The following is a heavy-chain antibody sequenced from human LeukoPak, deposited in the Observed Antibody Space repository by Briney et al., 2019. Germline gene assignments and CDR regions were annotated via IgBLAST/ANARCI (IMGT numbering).Heavy chain of an antibody. D-gene: IGHD2-2*01. Sequence: PGGSLRLSCAASGFTFSSYGMHWVRQAPGKGLEWVAFIRYDGSNKYYADSVKGRFTISRDNSKNTLYLQMNSLRAEDTAVYYCAKVLAECSSTSCLQDAFDIWGQGTMVTVSS. V-gene: IGHV3-30*02. CDR1: GFTFSSYG. CDR2: IRYDGSNK. J-gene: IGHJ3*02. CDR3: AKVLAECSSTSCLQDAFDI.